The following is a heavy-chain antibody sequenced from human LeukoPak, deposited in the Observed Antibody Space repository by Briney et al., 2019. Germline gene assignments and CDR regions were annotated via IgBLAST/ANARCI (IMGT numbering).Heavy chain of an antibody. CDR1: GFTFSSYW. CDR2: INSDGSSA. Sequence: GGSLRLSCAGSGFTFSSYWMHWVRQAPGKGLVWVSRINSDGSSATYADSVKGRFTISRDNAKNTLYLQMNSLRGEDTAVYYCARDRATAMFDYWAQGTLVTVSS. CDR3: ARDRATAMFDY. J-gene: IGHJ4*02. D-gene: IGHD5-18*01. V-gene: IGHV3-74*01.